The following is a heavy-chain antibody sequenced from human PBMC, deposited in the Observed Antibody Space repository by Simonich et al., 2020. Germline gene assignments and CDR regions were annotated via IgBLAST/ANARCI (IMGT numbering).Heavy chain of an antibody. V-gene: IGHV3-7*01. CDR1: GCTFSSYW. CDR2: IKQDESEK. J-gene: IGHJ6*03. D-gene: IGHD7-27*01. CDR3: ARDGLGTAYYYYMDV. Sequence: EVQLVESGGGLVQPGGSLRLSCAASGCTFSSYWMSGVRQAPGKGLEWVANIKQDESEKYDVDSMKGRVTISRANAKNSLYQQMNSLRAEDTAVYYCARDGLGTAYYYYMDVWGKGTTVTVSS.